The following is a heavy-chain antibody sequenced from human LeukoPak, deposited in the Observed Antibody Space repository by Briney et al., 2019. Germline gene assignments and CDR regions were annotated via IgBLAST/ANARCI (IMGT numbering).Heavy chain of an antibody. V-gene: IGHV3-49*03. D-gene: IGHD5-18*01. CDR2: IRSKAYGGTT. CDR3: TTDTREEIQLHNGLGY. CDR1: GFTFGDYA. Sequence: PGGSLRLSCTASGFTFGDYAMSWFRQAPGKGLEWVGFIRSKAYGGTTEYAASVKGRFTISRDDSKSIAYLQMNSLKTEDTAVYYCTTDTREEIQLHNGLGYWGQGTLVTISS. J-gene: IGHJ4*02.